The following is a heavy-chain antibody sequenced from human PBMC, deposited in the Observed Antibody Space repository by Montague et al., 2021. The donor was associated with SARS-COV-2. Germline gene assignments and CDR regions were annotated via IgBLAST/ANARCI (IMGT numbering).Heavy chain of an antibody. D-gene: IGHD2-8*01. CDR1: GRSVRSYY. J-gene: IGHJ6*02. V-gene: IGHV4-59*02. Sequence: SETLSLTCIVSGRSVRSYYWSWIRKRQGKGLEWIGYIYYSGSTKYNHSLESKVAVSVDRSKNKVSLKLNSVTAADTAVYYCARLLRSCTNGVCRTYYYYALDVWGQGTTVTVSS. CDR2: IYYSGST. CDR3: ARLLRSCTNGVCRTYYYYALDV.